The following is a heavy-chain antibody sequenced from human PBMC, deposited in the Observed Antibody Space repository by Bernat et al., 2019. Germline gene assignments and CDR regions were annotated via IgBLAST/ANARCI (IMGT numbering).Heavy chain of an antibody. V-gene: IGHV4-59*08. CDR2: IHYSGST. J-gene: IGHJ4*02. CDR3: ARWVRGEFDY. D-gene: IGHD3-10*01. Sequence: QMQLQESGPGLVKPSETLSLTCTVSGGSISSYYWSWIRQPPGKGLEWIGYIHYSGSTNYNPSLKSRVTISVDTSKNQFSLKLSSVTAADTAVYYCARWVRGEFDYWGQGTLVTVSS. CDR1: GGSISSYY.